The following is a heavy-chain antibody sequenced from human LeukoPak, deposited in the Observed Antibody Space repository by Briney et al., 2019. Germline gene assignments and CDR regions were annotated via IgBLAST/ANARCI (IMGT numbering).Heavy chain of an antibody. CDR3: ARDPGSSAFDY. Sequence: GGSLRLSCAASGFTFSSYSMNWVRQAPGKGLEWVSSISSSSSYIYYADSVKGRFTISRDNAENSLHLQMNSLRAEDTAVYYCARDPGSSAFDYWGQGTLVTVSS. CDR1: GFTFSSYS. D-gene: IGHD5/OR15-5a*01. CDR2: ISSSSSYI. J-gene: IGHJ4*02. V-gene: IGHV3-21*06.